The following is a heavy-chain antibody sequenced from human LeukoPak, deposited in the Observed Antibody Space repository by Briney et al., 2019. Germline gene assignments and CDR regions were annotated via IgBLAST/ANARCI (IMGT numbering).Heavy chain of an antibody. J-gene: IGHJ5*02. CDR1: GFTFSSYG. CDR2: ISYDGSNK. D-gene: IGHD3-22*01. Sequence: PGGSLRLSCAASGFTFSSYGMHWVRQAPGKGLEWVAVISYDGSNKNYADSVKGRFTISRDNSKNTLYLQMNSLRAEDTAVYYCARELFRYDSSGYSYNWFDPWGQGTLVTVSS. V-gene: IGHV3-30*03. CDR3: ARELFRYDSSGYSYNWFDP.